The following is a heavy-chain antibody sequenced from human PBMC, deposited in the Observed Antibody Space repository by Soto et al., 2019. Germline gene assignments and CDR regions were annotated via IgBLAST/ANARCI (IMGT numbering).Heavy chain of an antibody. CDR2: ISNNGDTA. CDR3: AKSRVFIGAIVTLLDS. Sequence: EVQWLESGGGLVQPGGSLTLSCATSGFTFSSYAMVWVRQAAEKGLEWVASISNNGDTAYYADSVKGRFTISRGNSENTLYLQMNGLRADDTALYFCAKSRVFIGAIVTLLDSWGQGTQVTVSS. CDR1: GFTFSSYA. D-gene: IGHD3-16*02. J-gene: IGHJ4*02. V-gene: IGHV3-23*01.